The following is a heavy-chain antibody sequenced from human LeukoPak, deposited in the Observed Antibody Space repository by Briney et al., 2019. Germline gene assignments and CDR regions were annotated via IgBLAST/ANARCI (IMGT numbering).Heavy chain of an antibody. J-gene: IGHJ4*02. Sequence: GGSLRLSCLASGFTFSSYAMSWVRQAPGKGLEWVSAISGSGGSTYYAVSVKGRFTISRDNSKNTLYLQMNSLRAEDTAVYYCAKSQPRLYCSGGSCYPGFDYWGQGTLVTVSS. CDR2: ISGSGGST. V-gene: IGHV3-23*01. D-gene: IGHD2-15*01. CDR3: AKSQPRLYCSGGSCYPGFDY. CDR1: GFTFSSYA.